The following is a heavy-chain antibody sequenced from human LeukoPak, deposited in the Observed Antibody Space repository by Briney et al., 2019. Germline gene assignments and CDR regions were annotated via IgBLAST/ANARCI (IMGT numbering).Heavy chain of an antibody. CDR3: AREYYDFWSGYSVAVGAFDI. CDR1: GFTFSSYA. J-gene: IGHJ3*02. CDR2: ISYDGSNK. Sequence: GRSLRLSCAASGFTFSSYAMHWVRQAPGKGLEWVAVISYDGSNKYYADSVKGRFTISRDNSKNTLYLQMNSLRAEDTAVYYCAREYYDFWSGYSVAVGAFDIWGQGTMVTVSS. V-gene: IGHV3-30-3*01. D-gene: IGHD3-3*01.